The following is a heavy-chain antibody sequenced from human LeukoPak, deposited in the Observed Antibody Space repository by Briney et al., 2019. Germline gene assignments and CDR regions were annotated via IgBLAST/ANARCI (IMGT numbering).Heavy chain of an antibody. Sequence: KPSETLSLTCTVSGGSISSSSYYWGWIRQPPGKGLEWIGSIYYSGSTYYNPSLKSRVTISVDTSKNQFSLKLSSVTAADTAVYYCARDFRETQRRSMRRYYYYYMDVWGKGITVTVSS. J-gene: IGHJ6*03. CDR2: IYYSGST. CDR3: ARDFRETQRRSMRRYYYYYMDV. V-gene: IGHV4-39*07. D-gene: IGHD3-10*01. CDR1: GGSISSSSYY.